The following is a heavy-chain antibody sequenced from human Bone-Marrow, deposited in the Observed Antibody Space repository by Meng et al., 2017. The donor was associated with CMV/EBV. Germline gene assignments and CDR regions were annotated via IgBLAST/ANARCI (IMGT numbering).Heavy chain of an antibody. CDR2: ITSSSTTI. CDR1: GFDFSVYS. D-gene: IGHD2-15*01. J-gene: IGHJ4*02. Sequence: GESLKISCAASGFDFSVYSMNWVRQAPGKGLEWVSHITSSSTTIYHADSVKGRFTISRDNAKNSLYLQMNSLRAEDTAVYYCAKDGGYYSSDYWGQGTLVTVSS. V-gene: IGHV3-48*04. CDR3: AKDGGYYSSDY.